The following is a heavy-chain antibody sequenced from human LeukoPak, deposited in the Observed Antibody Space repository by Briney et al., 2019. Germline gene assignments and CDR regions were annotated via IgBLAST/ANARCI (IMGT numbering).Heavy chain of an antibody. D-gene: IGHD5-12*01. CDR1: GFTVSSNY. Sequence: PGGSLRLSCAASGFTVSSNYMSWVRQAPGKGLEWGSVYYSGGQTYHADSVKGRFTISRDNSKNTLYFQMNSLRAEDTAVYYCARGDRVATFDYWGQGTLVTVSS. J-gene: IGHJ4*02. CDR3: ARGDRVATFDY. CDR2: YYSGGQT. V-gene: IGHV3-53*01.